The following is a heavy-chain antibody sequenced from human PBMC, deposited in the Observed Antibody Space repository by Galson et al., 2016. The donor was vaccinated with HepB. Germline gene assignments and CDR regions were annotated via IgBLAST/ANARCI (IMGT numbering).Heavy chain of an antibody. J-gene: IGHJ4*02. CDR3: ARAERWGAAGGSFQLHC. D-gene: IGHD6-13*01. Sequence: SLRLSCAASGFSFRNYAMHWVRQAPGKGLECVAVMSYDGRRIYYADSVKGRLTISRDNSKNTLFLQMNSLRPDDTAVYYCARAERWGAAGGSFQLHCWGQGTLVTVSS. V-gene: IGHV3-30*04. CDR1: GFSFRNYA. CDR2: MSYDGRRI.